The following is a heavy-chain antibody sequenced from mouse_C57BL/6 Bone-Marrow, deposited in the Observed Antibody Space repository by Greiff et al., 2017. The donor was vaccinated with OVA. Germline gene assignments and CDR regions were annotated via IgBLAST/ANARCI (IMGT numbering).Heavy chain of an antibody. CDR3: ASGITTVVRDY. D-gene: IGHD1-1*01. CDR2: IYPRSGNT. V-gene: IGHV1-81*01. CDR1: GYTFTSYG. Sequence: VKLMESGAELARPGASVKLSCKASGYTFTSYGISWVKQRTGQGLEWIGEIYPRSGNTYYNEKFKGKATLTADKSSSTAYMELRSLTSEDSAVYFCASGITTVVRDYWGQGTTLTVSS. J-gene: IGHJ2*01.